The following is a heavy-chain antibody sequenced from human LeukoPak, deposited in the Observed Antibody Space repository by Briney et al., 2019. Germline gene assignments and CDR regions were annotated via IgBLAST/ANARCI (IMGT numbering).Heavy chain of an antibody. CDR3: AKDNRRHYTSGPNPDSLH. J-gene: IGHJ4*02. CDR1: EFTFSSYS. D-gene: IGHD6-19*01. CDR2: ISWNSGTI. Sequence: GGSLRLSCAASEFTFSSYSMNWVRQPPGKGLEWVSGISWNSGTIDYADSVRGRFTISRDNAKNSLYLQMDSLRVEDTAFYYCAKDNRRHYTSGPNPDSLHWGQGALVTVSS. V-gene: IGHV3-9*01.